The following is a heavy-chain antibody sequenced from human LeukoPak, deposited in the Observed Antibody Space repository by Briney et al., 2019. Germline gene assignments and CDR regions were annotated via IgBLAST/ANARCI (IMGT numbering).Heavy chain of an antibody. CDR1: GFTFSSYS. V-gene: IGHV3-23*01. D-gene: IGHD3-22*01. J-gene: IGHJ3*02. Sequence: PGGSLRLSCAASGFTFSSYSMNWVRQAPGKGLEWVSAISGSGGSTYYADSVKGRFTISRDNSKNTLYLQMNSLRAEDTAVYYCAKAGGTMIVADAFDIWGQGTMVTVSS. CDR3: AKAGGTMIVADAFDI. CDR2: ISGSGGST.